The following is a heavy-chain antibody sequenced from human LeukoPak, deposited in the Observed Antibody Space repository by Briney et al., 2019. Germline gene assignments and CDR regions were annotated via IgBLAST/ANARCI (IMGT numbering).Heavy chain of an antibody. D-gene: IGHD2/OR15-2a*01. CDR3: VTFYETY. Sequence: GGSLRLSCEASGTYWMHWVRQAPGKGLVWVSHINSDGSWTGYADSVKGRFTISKDNAKNTVSLQMNNLRAEDTAVYYCVTFYETYWGRGTLVAVSS. CDR1: GTYW. CDR2: INSDGSWT. J-gene: IGHJ4*02. V-gene: IGHV3-74*01.